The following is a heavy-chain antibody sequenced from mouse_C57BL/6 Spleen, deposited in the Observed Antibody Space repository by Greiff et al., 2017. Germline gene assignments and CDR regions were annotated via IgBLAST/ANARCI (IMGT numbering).Heavy chain of an antibody. CDR1: GYTFTSYG. CDR2: IYPRSGNT. CDR3: ARWGFDYDAAARDY. J-gene: IGHJ4*01. V-gene: IGHV1-81*01. Sequence: VMLVESGAELARPGASVKLSCKASGYTFTSYGISWVKQRTGQGLEWIGEIYPRSGNTYYNEKFTGKATLTADKSSSTAYMELSSLTSEDSAVYFCARWGFDYDAAARDYWGQGTSVTVSS. D-gene: IGHD2-4*01.